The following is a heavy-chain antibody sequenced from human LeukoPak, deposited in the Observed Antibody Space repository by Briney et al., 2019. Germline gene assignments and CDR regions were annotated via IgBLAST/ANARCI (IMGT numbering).Heavy chain of an antibody. CDR2: ISAYNGNT. CDR1: GYTFTSYG. V-gene: IGHV1-18*01. D-gene: IGHD3-22*01. CDR3: AREKGYYDSSGYYFAGDWFDP. Sequence: ASVKVSCKASGYTFTSYGISWVRQAPGQGLEGMGWISAYNGNTNYAQKLQGRVTMTTDTSTSTAYRELRSLRSYDTAGYYCAREKGYYDSSGYYFAGDWFDPWGQGTLVTVSS. J-gene: IGHJ5*02.